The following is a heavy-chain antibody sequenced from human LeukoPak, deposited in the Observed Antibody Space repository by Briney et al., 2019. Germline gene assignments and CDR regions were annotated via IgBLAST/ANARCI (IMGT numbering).Heavy chain of an antibody. CDR1: GYTFTDYY. CDR2: INPNSGGT. Sequence: ASVKVSCKASGYTFTDYYMHWVRQAPGQGLEWMGWINPNSGGTNYAQKFQGRVTITRDTSISTAYMELSRLRSDDTAVYYCARGTPYYYDSSGYWGHDYWGQGTLVTVSS. V-gene: IGHV1-2*02. CDR3: ARGTPYYYDSSGYWGHDY. J-gene: IGHJ4*02. D-gene: IGHD3-22*01.